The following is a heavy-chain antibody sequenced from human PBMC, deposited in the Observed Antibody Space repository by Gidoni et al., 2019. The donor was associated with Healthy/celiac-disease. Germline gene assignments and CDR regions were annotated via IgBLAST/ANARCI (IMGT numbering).Heavy chain of an antibody. Sequence: EVQLLESGGGLVQPGGSLRLSCAASGFTFRSYAMSWVREAPGKGLELVSAISGSGGSTYYADSVEGRFTISRDNSKNTLYLQMNSLRAEDTAVYYCAKQDNTGIAARATFDYWGQGTLVTVSS. CDR3: AKQDNTGIAARATFDY. D-gene: IGHD6-6*01. CDR2: ISGSGGST. CDR1: GFTFRSYA. J-gene: IGHJ4*02. V-gene: IGHV3-23*01.